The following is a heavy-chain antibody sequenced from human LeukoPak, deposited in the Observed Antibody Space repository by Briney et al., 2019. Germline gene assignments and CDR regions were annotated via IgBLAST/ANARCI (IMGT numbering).Heavy chain of an antibody. CDR2: MNPNSGNT. CDR3: ARVFPDHEYGDHYNWIDP. D-gene: IGHD4/OR15-4a*01. CDR1: GYTFTNYD. V-gene: IGHV1-8*01. J-gene: IGHJ5*02. Sequence: ASVKVSCKTSGYTFTNYDINWVRQATGQGLEWMGWMNPNSGNTGYAQKFQGRVTMSRNISIKTAYMELSSLRSEDTAVYYCARVFPDHEYGDHYNWIDPWGQGSLVTVSS.